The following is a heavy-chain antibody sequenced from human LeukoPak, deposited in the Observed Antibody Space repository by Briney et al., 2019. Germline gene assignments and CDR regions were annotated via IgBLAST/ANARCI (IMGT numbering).Heavy chain of an antibody. D-gene: IGHD2-15*01. V-gene: IGHV3-49*04. Sequence: PGGSLRLSCTASGFTFGDYAMSWVRQAPGKGLEWVGFIRSNAYGGTTGYAASVKGRFTISRDDSKSIAYLQMNSLKTEDTAVYYCTRSRLYCSGGSCPFDYWGQGTLVNLFS. CDR3: TRSRLYCSGGSCPFDY. J-gene: IGHJ4*02. CDR2: IRSNAYGGTT. CDR1: GFTFGDYA.